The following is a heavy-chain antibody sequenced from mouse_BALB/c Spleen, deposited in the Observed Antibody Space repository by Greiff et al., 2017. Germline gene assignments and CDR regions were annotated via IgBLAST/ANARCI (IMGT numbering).Heavy chain of an antibody. CDR3: ARRYYGSPFAY. V-gene: IGHV1S137*01. D-gene: IGHD1-1*01. J-gene: IGHJ3*01. CDR1: GYTFTDYA. Sequence: VQLQQSGAELVRPGVSVKISCKGSGYTFTDYAMHWVKQSHAKSLEWIGVISTYYGDASYNQKFKGKATMTVDKSSSTAYMELARLTSEDSAIYYCARRYYGSPFAYWGQGTLVTVSA. CDR2: ISTYYGDA.